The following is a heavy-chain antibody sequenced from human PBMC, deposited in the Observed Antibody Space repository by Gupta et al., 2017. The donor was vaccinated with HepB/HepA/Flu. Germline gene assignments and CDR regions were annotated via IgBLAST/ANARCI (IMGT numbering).Heavy chain of an antibody. J-gene: IGHJ2*01. CDR1: RNSFTNYW. CDR2: IYPGDSDT. V-gene: IGHV5-51*01. CDR3: ARHRGRGHWYFDL. Sequence: EVQLVQSGAEVKQPGASLKISCKGSRNSFTNYWIAWVRQMPGKGLEWMGIIYPGDSDTRYSPAVQGQVTISADKSSNTAYLQWKRRKASDTAMYYCARHRGRGHWYFDLGGRGTLVTVYS. D-gene: IGHD3-10*01.